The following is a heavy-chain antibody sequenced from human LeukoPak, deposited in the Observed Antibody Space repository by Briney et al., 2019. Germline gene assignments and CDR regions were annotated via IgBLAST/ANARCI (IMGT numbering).Heavy chain of an antibody. CDR1: GFTFSTYS. J-gene: IGHJ6*02. CDR2: ISGSSFSI. D-gene: IGHD2-2*01. V-gene: IGHV3-21*01. Sequence: PGGSLRLSCAASGFTFSTYSMNWVRQAPGKGLEWVSSISGSSFSIYYADSVKGRFTISRDNTENSLYLQMNSLRAEDTAVYYCARHKTCSSTSRYGDYYYGMDVWGQGTTVTVSS. CDR3: ARHKTCSSTSRYGDYYYGMDV.